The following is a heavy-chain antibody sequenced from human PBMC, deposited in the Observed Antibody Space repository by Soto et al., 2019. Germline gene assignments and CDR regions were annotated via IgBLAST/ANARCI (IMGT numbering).Heavy chain of an antibody. CDR1: GFTFSSYS. CDR2: ISSSSSTI. D-gene: IGHD3-3*01. CDR3: AKEAQNFGVASYYYYYYYMDV. V-gene: IGHV3-48*01. J-gene: IGHJ6*03. Sequence: EVQLVESGGGLAQPGGSLRLSCAASGFTFSSYSMNWVRQAPGKGLEWVSYISSSSSTIYYADSVKGRFTISRDNAKNSLYLQMNSLRAEDTAVYYCAKEAQNFGVASYYYYYYYMDVWGKGTTVTVSS.